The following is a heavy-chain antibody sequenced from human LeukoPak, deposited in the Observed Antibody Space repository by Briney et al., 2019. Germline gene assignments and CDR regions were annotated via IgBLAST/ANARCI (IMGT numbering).Heavy chain of an antibody. CDR3: VAGDWGGRDSFDL. Sequence: GGSLRLSCAASGFTFSIYWMSWVRQAPGKGREGVANINQDGSQKYYVDSVKGRFTLSRDNAKNSFFLQMSSRRAEDTSVYYCVAGDWGGRDSFDLWGRGTMVTVSS. D-gene: IGHD2-21*02. V-gene: IGHV3-7*01. CDR1: GFTFSIYW. J-gene: IGHJ3*01. CDR2: INQDGSQK.